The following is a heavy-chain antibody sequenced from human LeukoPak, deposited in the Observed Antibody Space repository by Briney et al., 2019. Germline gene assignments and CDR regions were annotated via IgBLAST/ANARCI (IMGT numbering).Heavy chain of an antibody. D-gene: IGHD2/OR15-2a*01. J-gene: IGHJ3*02. CDR1: GFTFSSYS. V-gene: IGHV3-21*01. CDR2: ISSSSSYI. CDR3: ARDRSLNRNDAFDI. Sequence: PGGSLRLSCAASGFTFSSYSMNWVRQAPGKGLEWVSSISSSSSYIYHADSVKGRFTISRDNAKNSLYLQMNSLRAEDTAVYYCARDRSLNRNDAFDIWGQGTMVTVSS.